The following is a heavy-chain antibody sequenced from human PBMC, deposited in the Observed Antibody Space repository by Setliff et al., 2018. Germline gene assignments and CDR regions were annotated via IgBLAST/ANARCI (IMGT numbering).Heavy chain of an antibody. D-gene: IGHD4-17*01. CDR2: IYHSGST. CDR1: GDSISSSNW. CDR3: ARAAVTSGARADYFDN. V-gene: IGHV4-4*02. Sequence: PSETLSLTCAVSGDSISSSNWWNWVRQPPGKGLEWIGEIYHSGSTKYNPSLKSRVTISVDTSKNQFSLKLTSVTAADAAVYYCARAAVTSGARADYFDNWGRGTLVTVSS. J-gene: IGHJ4*02.